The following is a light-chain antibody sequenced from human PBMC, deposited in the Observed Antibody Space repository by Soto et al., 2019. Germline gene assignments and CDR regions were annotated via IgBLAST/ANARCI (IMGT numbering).Light chain of an antibody. CDR3: QQRSTWPRT. CDR2: DAS. CDR1: QSVSSY. J-gene: IGKJ1*01. V-gene: IGKV3-11*01. Sequence: EIVLTQSPATLSLXPGERATLSCRASQSVSSYLAWYQQKPGQAPRLLIHDASYRATGIPARFSGSGSGTDFTLTISSLEPEDFAVYYCQQRSTWPRTFGQGTKVDIK.